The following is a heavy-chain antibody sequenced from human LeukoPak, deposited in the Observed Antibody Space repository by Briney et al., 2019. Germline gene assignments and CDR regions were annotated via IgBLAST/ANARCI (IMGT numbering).Heavy chain of an antibody. J-gene: IGHJ6*02. D-gene: IGHD3-3*01. Sequence: ASVKVSCKASGYTFTSYDINWVRQATGQGLEWMGWMNPNSGTTGYAQKFQGRVTMTRNTSISTAYMELSSLRSEDTAVYYCARGLYDFWSGYYYYYGMDVWGQGTTVTVSS. CDR2: MNPNSGTT. CDR1: GYTFTSYD. CDR3: ARGLYDFWSGYYYYYGMDV. V-gene: IGHV1-8*01.